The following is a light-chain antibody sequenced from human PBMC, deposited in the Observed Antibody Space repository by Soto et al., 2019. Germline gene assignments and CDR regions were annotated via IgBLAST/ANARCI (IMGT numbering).Light chain of an antibody. Sequence: DIQMTQSPSTLSASIGHRVSITCRASQPISWLAWYQQKPGKAPKPLIYRASTLESGVPSRFSGSGSGTEFTLTISSLQPDDFATYYCQDYSTDSRTFGQGTRVEMK. V-gene: IGKV1-5*03. CDR3: QDYSTDSRT. J-gene: IGKJ1*01. CDR1: QPISW. CDR2: RAS.